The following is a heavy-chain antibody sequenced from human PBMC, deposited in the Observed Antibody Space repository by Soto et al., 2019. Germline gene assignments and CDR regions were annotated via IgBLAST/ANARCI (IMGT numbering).Heavy chain of an antibody. CDR2: IGRKGRVT. Sequence: QVQLVESGGGVVQPGRSLRLSCAASGFTFSNYGMHWVRQAPGKGLEWVAVIGRKGRVTHAADSVKGRFTISRDNFKNTLYLQMNSLRIDDTALYYCAKEAAWENWYLDLWGRGSLVTVSS. CDR3: AKEAAWENWYLDL. CDR1: GFTFSNYG. J-gene: IGHJ2*01. V-gene: IGHV3-30*18. D-gene: IGHD1-26*01.